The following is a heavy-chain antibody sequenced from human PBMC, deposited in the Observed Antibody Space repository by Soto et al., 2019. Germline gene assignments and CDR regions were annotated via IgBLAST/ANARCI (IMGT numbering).Heavy chain of an antibody. CDR1: GVSVNSDNYY. CDR3: AREYSNSVEAFDF. CDR2: IYNTGST. D-gene: IGHD6-6*01. V-gene: IGHV4-61*03. Sequence: SETLSLTCTVSGVSVNSDNYYFICIRQPPGKGLEWIGHIYNTGSTTYNPSLKSRVTISLDTSWNHFSLSLNSVTAADTAVFYCAREYSNSVEAFDFWGRGTLVTVSS. J-gene: IGHJ4*02.